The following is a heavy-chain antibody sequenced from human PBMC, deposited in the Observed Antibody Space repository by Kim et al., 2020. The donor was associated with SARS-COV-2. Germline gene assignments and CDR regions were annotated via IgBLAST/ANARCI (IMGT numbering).Heavy chain of an antibody. CDR2: ISGSGGST. Sequence: GGSLRLSCAASGFTFSSYAMSWVRQAPGKGLEWVSAISGSGGSTYYADSVKGRFTISRDNSKNTLYLQMNSLRAEDTAVYYCAKATYDILTGYYPYWYFDLWGRGTLVTVSS. CDR3: AKATYDILTGYYPYWYFDL. V-gene: IGHV3-23*01. CDR1: GFTFSSYA. D-gene: IGHD3-9*01. J-gene: IGHJ2*01.